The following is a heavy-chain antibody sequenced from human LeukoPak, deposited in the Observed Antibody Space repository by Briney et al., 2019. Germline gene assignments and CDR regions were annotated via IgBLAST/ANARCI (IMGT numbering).Heavy chain of an antibody. CDR1: GYTFTNYD. CDR3: ARAPSYSGSYLRPGSRVLRYYYHMDV. Sequence: GASVKVSCKSSGYTFTNYDINWVRQATGQGLEWMGWMNPNSGNTGYAQKFQGRVTMTRNTSISTAYMELSSLRSEDTAVFYCARAPSYSGSYLRPGSRVLRYYYHMDVWGKGTTVTISS. CDR2: MNPNSGNT. D-gene: IGHD1-26*01. J-gene: IGHJ6*03. V-gene: IGHV1-8*02.